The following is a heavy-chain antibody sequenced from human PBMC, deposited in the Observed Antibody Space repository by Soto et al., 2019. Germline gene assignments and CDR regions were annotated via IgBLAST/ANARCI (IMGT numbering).Heavy chain of an antibody. D-gene: IGHD5-18*01. CDR3: ARQVEDGYSFAYHY. CDR1: GYSFASYW. J-gene: IGHJ4*02. CDR2: IYPGDSDT. V-gene: IGHV5-51*01. Sequence: GESLKISCKGSGYSFASYWIGWVRQMPGKGLEWMGIIYPGDSDTRYSPSFQGQVTISADKSISTAYLNWSSLKASDSAMYYCARQVEDGYSFAYHYWGQGTQVTVSS.